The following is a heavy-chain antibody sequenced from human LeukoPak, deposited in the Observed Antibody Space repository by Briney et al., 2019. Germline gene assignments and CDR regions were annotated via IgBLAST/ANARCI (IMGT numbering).Heavy chain of an antibody. V-gene: IGHV1-2*06. Sequence: GASVKVSCKASGYTFTGYYMHWVRQAPGQGLEWMGRINPNSGGTNYAQKFQGRVTMTRDTSISTAYMELSRLRSEDTAVYYCARKEDLWSGYYSYYGMDVWGQGTTVTVSS. CDR3: ARKEDLWSGYYSYYGMDV. J-gene: IGHJ6*02. CDR1: GYTFTGYY. CDR2: INPNSGGT. D-gene: IGHD3-3*01.